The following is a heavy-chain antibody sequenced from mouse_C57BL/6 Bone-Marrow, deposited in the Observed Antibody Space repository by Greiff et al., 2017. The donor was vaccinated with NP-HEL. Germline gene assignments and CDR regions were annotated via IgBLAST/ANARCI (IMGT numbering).Heavy chain of an antibody. J-gene: IGHJ2*01. CDR1: GYTFTSYG. CDR3: ARDGPPYYFDY. V-gene: IGHV1-81*01. CDR2: IHPRSGNT. D-gene: IGHD2-3*01. Sequence: QVQLQQSGAELARPGASVKLSCKASGYTFTSYGISWVKQRTGQGLEWIGEIHPRSGNTYYNEKFKGKATLTADKSSSTAYMELRSLTSEDSAVYFCARDGPPYYFDYWGQGTTLTVSS.